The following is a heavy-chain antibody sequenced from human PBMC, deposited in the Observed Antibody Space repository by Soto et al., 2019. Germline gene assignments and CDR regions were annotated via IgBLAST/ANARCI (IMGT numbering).Heavy chain of an antibody. J-gene: IGHJ4*02. CDR1: GFSLSTVSMC. V-gene: IGHV2-70*01. CDR2: IDWEDEK. Sequence: SGPLGEPTQTLTLTCSFSGFSLSTVSMCVSWIRQTPGKALEYLALIDWEDEKFYSASLKTRLTISKDTSKNQVVLTMTDMDPADTATYYCARLRVDSGGYHFDIWGQGTLVTVSS. D-gene: IGHD2-21*01. CDR3: ARLRVDSGGYHFDI.